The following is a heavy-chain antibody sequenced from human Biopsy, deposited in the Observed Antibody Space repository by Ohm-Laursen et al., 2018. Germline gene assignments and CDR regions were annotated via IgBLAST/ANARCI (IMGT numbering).Heavy chain of an antibody. J-gene: IGHJ6*02. CDR1: GFTSSSYW. CDR2: INKDGSTL. Sequence: GSLRLSCTAPGFTSSSYWMNWVRQVPGKGLVWVATINKDGSTLQYVDSVRGRFTISRDNAKNTLHLQMNSLRADDTAIYYCAKDLHNYGMDVWGQGTTVTVSS. CDR3: AKDLHNYGMDV. V-gene: IGHV3-74*03.